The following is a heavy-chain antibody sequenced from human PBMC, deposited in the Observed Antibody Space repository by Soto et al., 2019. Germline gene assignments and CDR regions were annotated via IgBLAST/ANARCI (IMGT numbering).Heavy chain of an antibody. CDR3: VRDGTKNLRDWFDP. D-gene: IGHD1-1*01. V-gene: IGHV4-38-2*02. CDR1: GYSISSGYY. J-gene: IGHJ5*02. CDR2: IYATGSS. Sequence: TSETLSLTCAVSGYSISSGYYWGWLRQPPGKGLEWIGRIYATGSSDYNPSLKSRITISVDMSKKQFSLTLRSVTAADTAMYYCVRDGTKNLRDWFDPWGQGILVTV.